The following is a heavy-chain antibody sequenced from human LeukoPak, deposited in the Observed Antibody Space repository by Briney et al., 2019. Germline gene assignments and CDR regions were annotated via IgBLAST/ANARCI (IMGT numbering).Heavy chain of an antibody. D-gene: IGHD4-17*01. CDR1: GYTLTELS. CDR3: ATNVIHDYGDPKLHYYYGMDV. V-gene: IGHV1-24*01. J-gene: IGHJ6*02. CDR2: LDPEDGET. Sequence: ASVKVSCKVSGYTLTELSMHWVRQAPGKGLEWMGGLDPEDGETIYAQKFQGRVTMTEDTSTDTAYMELSSLRSEDTAVYYCATNVIHDYGDPKLHYYYGMDVWGQGTTVTVSS.